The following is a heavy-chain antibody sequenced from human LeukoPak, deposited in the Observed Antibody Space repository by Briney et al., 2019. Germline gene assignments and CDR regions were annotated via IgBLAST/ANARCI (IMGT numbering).Heavy chain of an antibody. CDR3: ARGLRRFYSNYSRTSDY. CDR2: INHSGST. CDR1: GGSFSGYY. V-gene: IGHV4-34*01. Sequence: SETLSLTCAVYGGSFSGYYWSWIRQPPGKGLEWIGEINHSGSTNYNPSLKSRVTISVDTSKNQFSLKLSSVTAADTAVYYCARGLRRFYSNYSRTSDYWGQGTLVTVSS. D-gene: IGHD4-11*01. J-gene: IGHJ4*02.